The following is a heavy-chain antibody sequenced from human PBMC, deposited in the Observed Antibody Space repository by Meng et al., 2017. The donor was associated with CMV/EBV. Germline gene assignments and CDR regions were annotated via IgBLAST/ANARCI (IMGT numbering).Heavy chain of an antibody. CDR1: GGSFSGHY. J-gene: IGHJ4*02. Sequence: SETLSLTCAPYGGSFSGHYSSLIRQPPGKGLEWIGEINHSGSTNYNPSLKSRVTISVDASKNQFSLKLTSVTAADTAVYYCARGSWVYSDDDETTGLDYWGPGTLVTVSS. V-gene: IGHV4-34*01. D-gene: IGHD5-12*01. CDR3: ARGSWVYSDDDETTGLDY. CDR2: INHSGST.